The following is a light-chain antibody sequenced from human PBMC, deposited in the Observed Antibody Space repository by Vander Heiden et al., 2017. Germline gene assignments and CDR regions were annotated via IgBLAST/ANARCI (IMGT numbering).Light chain of an antibody. J-gene: IGKJ1*01. Sequence: EIVMTQSPATLSVSPGERATLPCRASQSVSSNLDWYQQKPGQAPRLLIYGASTRATGIPARFSGSGSGTEFTLTISSLQSEDFAVYYCQQYNNWLWTFGQGTKVEIK. CDR2: GAS. CDR3: QQYNNWLWT. CDR1: QSVSSN. V-gene: IGKV3-15*01.